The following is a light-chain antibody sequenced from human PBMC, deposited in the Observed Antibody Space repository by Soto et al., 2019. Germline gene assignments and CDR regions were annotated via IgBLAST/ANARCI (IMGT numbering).Light chain of an antibody. J-gene: IGLJ1*01. CDR3: CLYIGATTYV. CDR1: SGFVGSFSL. CDR2: EGH. V-gene: IGLV2-23*01. Sequence: QSALAQLASVSGSPGQSITISCTGTSGFVGSFSLVSWYQQHPGQAPKVMISEGHRRPSGVPDRFSGSTSVNSASLTISGLQADDEADYYCCLYIGATTYVDGTRTKVTVL.